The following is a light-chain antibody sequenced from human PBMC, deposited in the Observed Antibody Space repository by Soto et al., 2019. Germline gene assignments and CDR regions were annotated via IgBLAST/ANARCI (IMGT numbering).Light chain of an antibody. CDR1: QTIRRW. Sequence: IEMTQSPSTLSASVGDRLTITCRASQTIRRWFAWYQQRPGKAPKVLIYDASTLESGVPARFSGSGSETEFTLTISSLQPEDSATYYCQHYNSDPWTFGQGTKVEIK. J-gene: IGKJ1*01. V-gene: IGKV1-5*01. CDR2: DAS. CDR3: QHYNSDPWT.